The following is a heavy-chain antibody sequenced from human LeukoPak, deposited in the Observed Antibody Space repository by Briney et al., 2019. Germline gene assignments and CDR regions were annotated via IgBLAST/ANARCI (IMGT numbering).Heavy chain of an antibody. V-gene: IGHV4-34*01. CDR1: GGSFSGYY. CDR2: INLSRTT. Sequence: PSETLSLTCAVYGGSFSGYYWSWIRQPPGKGLEWIGEINLSRTTNYNPSLKSRVTISVDTSKNQFSLKLSSVTAADTAVYYCARAGFALAALRGTPFDYWGQGTLVTVSS. CDR3: ARAGFALAALRGTPFDY. J-gene: IGHJ4*02. D-gene: IGHD6-6*01.